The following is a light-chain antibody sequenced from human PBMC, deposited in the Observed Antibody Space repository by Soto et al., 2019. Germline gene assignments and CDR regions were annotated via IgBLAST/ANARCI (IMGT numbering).Light chain of an antibody. Sequence: QSALTQPRSVSGSPGQSVTISCTGTSSDVGGYDSVSWYQQHPGKAPKLIISDVTNRPSGVPDRFSGSKSGNTASLTISGLQAEDEADYYCCSYAGTPYVFGTGTKVTVL. CDR1: SSDVGGYDS. J-gene: IGLJ1*01. V-gene: IGLV2-11*01. CDR3: CSYAGTPYV. CDR2: DVT.